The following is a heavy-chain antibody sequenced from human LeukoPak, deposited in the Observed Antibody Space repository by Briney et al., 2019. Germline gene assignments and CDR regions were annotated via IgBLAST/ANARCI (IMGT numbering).Heavy chain of an antibody. CDR1: GYTFTSHD. D-gene: IGHD3-10*01. J-gene: IGHJ6*02. CDR3: ARGRNYYGSGRSRYYGMDV. Sequence: ASVKVSCKASGYTFTSHDINWVRQATGQGLEWMGWMNPNSGNTGYAQKFQGRVTMTRNTSISTAYMELSSLRSEDTAVYYCARGRNYYGSGRSRYYGMDVWGQGTTVTVSS. CDR2: MNPNSGNT. V-gene: IGHV1-8*01.